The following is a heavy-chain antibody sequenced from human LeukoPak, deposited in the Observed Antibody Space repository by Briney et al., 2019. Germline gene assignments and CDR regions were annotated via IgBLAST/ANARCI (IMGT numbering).Heavy chain of an antibody. V-gene: IGHV5-51*01. CDR1: GYSFTIYW. CDR3: ARQTPGYYGMDV. Sequence: GEPLKISCKGSGYSFTIYWIGWVRQMPGKGLEWMGISLPGDSNTRYSPSFQGQVTISADKSISTACLQWSSLKASDTAIYYCARQTPGYYGMDVWGQGTTVTVSS. J-gene: IGHJ6*02. CDR2: SLPGDSNT.